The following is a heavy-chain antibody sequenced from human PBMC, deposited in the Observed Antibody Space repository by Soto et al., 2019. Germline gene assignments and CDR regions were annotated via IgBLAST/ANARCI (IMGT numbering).Heavy chain of an antibody. CDR2: IYHSGST. CDR3: ATLVITYYFDY. J-gene: IGHJ4*02. V-gene: IGHV4-4*02. CDR1: GGSISSSNW. D-gene: IGHD3-22*01. Sequence: SETLSLTCAVSGGSISSSNWCSCVRQPPGKGLEWIGEIYHSGSTNYNPSLKSRVTISVDKSKNQFSLKLSSVTAADTAVYYCATLVITYYFDYWGQGTLVTVSS.